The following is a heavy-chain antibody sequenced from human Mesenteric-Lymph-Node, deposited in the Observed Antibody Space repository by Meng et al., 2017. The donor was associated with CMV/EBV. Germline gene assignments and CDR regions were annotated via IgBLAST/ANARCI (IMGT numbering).Heavy chain of an antibody. CDR2: INHSGST. CDR1: GGSFSGYY. J-gene: IGHJ4*02. CDR3: ARRSYGLRAGDY. D-gene: IGHD5-18*01. V-gene: IGHV4-34*01. Sequence: TCAVYGGSFSGYYWSWIRQPPGKGLEWIGEINHSGSTNYNPSLKSRVTISVDTSKNQFSLKLSSVTAADTAVYYCARRSYGLRAGDYWDQGTLVTVSS.